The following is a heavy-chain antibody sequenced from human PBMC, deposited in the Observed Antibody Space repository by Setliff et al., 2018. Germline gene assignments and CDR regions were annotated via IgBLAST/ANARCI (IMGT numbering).Heavy chain of an antibody. V-gene: IGHV4-61*02. D-gene: IGHD1-26*01. J-gene: IGHJ4*02. CDR3: ARDNTMVGATDY. CDR2: LHTSGSI. Sequence: KTSETLSLTCTVSGGSISSGTYYWSWIRQPAGKGLEWIGRLHTSGSIDYNPSLKSRVTISVDTSKNQFSLRLRSVTAADTAVYFCARDNTMVGATDYWGLGTLVT. CDR1: GGSISSGTYY.